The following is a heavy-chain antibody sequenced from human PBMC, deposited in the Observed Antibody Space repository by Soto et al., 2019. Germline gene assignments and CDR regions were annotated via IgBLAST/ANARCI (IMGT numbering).Heavy chain of an antibody. CDR3: ARELSGSWYNWLDP. J-gene: IGHJ5*02. CDR2: IHSDVTT. V-gene: IGHV3-53*01. D-gene: IGHD6-13*01. Sequence: SLRLSCAASGFSVSDNSMTWVRQAPGRGLEWVSVIHSDVTTYYADSVRGRFIISSDNYTLYLQMNSLRAEDTAIYYCARELSGSWYNWLDPWGQGILVTVSS. CDR1: GFSVSDNS.